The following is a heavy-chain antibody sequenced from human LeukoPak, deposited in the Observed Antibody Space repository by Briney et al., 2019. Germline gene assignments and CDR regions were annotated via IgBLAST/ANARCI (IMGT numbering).Heavy chain of an antibody. V-gene: IGHV1-2*02. Sequence: PGGSLRLSCAASGYTFTGYYMHWVRQAPGQGLEWMGWINPNSGGTNYAQKFQGRVTMTRDTSISTAYMKLSRLRSDDTAVYYCAVPAARTYYYYYMDVWGKGTTVTVSS. CDR1: GYTFTGYY. J-gene: IGHJ6*03. CDR3: AVPAARTYYYYYMDV. D-gene: IGHD2-2*01. CDR2: INPNSGGT.